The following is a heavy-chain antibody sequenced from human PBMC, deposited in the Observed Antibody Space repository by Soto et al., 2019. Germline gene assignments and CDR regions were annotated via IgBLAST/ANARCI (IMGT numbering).Heavy chain of an antibody. CDR2: IYYSGST. D-gene: IGHD5-12*01. CDR3: AREATISSFVSGFGYYYYYMDV. CDR1: GGSISSYY. J-gene: IGHJ6*03. V-gene: IGHV4-59*01. Sequence: SETLSLTCTVSGGSISSYYWSWIRQPPGKGLEWIGYIYYSGSTNYNPSLKSRVTISVDTSKNQFSLKLSSVTAADTAVYYCAREATISSFVSGFGYYYYYMDVWGKGTTVTVSS.